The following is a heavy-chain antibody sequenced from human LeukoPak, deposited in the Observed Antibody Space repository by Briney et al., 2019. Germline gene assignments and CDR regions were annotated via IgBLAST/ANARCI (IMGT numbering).Heavy chain of an antibody. CDR1: GFTFSSYE. CDR3: AREIAAAGTIYFDY. CDR2: ISSSGSTI. D-gene: IGHD6-13*01. J-gene: IGHJ4*02. Sequence: PGGSLSLSCAASGFTFSSYEMNWVRQAPGKGLEWVAYISSSGSTIYYADSVKGRFTISRDSAKNSLYLQMNSLRAEDTAVYYCAREIAAAGTIYFDYWGQGTLVTVSS. V-gene: IGHV3-48*03.